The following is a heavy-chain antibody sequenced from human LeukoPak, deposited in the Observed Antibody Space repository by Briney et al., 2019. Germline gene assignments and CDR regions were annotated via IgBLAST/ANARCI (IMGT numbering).Heavy chain of an antibody. Sequence: WASVKVSCKASGGTFSSYAISRVRQAPGQGLEWMGGIIPIFGTANYAQKFQGRVTITADESTSTAYMELSSLRSEDTAVYYCARAMVRGAEDYYYGMDVWGKGTTVTVSS. V-gene: IGHV1-69*01. CDR3: ARAMVRGAEDYYYGMDV. CDR1: GGTFSSYA. CDR2: IIPIFGTA. J-gene: IGHJ6*04. D-gene: IGHD3-10*01.